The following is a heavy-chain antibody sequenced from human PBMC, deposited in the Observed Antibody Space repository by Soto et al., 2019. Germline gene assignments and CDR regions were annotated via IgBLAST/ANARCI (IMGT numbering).Heavy chain of an antibody. CDR3: AKVLGGLYCSSTSCPYYFDY. CDR2: ISGSGGST. D-gene: IGHD2-2*01. V-gene: IGHV3-23*01. J-gene: IGHJ4*02. CDR1: GFTFSSYA. Sequence: GGSLRLSCAASGFTFSSYAMSWVRQAPGKGLEWVSAISGSGGSTYYADSVKGRFTISRDNSKNTLYLQMNSLRAEDTAVYYCAKVLGGLYCSSTSCPYYFDYWGQGTLVTVSS.